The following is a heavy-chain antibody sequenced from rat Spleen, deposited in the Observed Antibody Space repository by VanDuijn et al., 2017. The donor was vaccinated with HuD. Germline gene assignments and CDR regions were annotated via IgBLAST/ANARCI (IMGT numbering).Heavy chain of an antibody. J-gene: IGHJ4*01. CDR3: ARLRGNYVMDA. CDR2: IIYDGSST. Sequence: EVQLVESGGGLVQPGRSLKLSCAASGFTFSDYAMAWVRQAPKKGLEWVATIIYDGSSTYYRDSVKGRFTISRDNAKSTLYLQMDSLRSEDTATYYCARLRGNYVMDAWGQGASVTVSS. V-gene: IGHV5-17*01. CDR1: GFTFSDYA.